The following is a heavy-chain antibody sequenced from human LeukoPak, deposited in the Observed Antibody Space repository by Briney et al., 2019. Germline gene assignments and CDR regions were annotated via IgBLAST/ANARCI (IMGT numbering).Heavy chain of an antibody. V-gene: IGHV3-30-3*01. CDR3: ARDGLPYCTSTSCYHSDS. CDR2: ISNDGTNS. J-gene: IGHJ4*02. D-gene: IGHD2-2*01. Sequence: GGSLRLSCGVSGFTFSNYGMHWVRQAPGKGLEWVAVISNDGTNSHYGDSVQGRFTISRDNTNNTLFLQLNNLRPDDTAVYYCARDGLPYCTSTSCYHSDSWGQGTLVTVSS. CDR1: GFTFSNYG.